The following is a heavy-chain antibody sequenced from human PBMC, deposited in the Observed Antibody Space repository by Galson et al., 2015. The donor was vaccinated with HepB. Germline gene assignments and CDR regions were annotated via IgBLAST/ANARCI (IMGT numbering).Heavy chain of an antibody. CDR2: ISYDGRNK. V-gene: IGHV3-30*18. CDR1: GFTFSSHG. CDR3: VKDGPSSGWHYLDH. Sequence: SLRLSCAASGFTFSSHGMHWVRQAPGKGLEWVAVISYDGRNKYYADSVKGRFTISRDDSKNTLYLQMNSLRAEDTAMYYCVKDGPSSGWHYLDHWGQGTLVTVSS. J-gene: IGHJ4*02. D-gene: IGHD6-19*01.